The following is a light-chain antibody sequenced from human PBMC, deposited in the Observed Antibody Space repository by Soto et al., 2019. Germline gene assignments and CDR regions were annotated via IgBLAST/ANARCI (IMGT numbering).Light chain of an antibody. CDR3: EACDDSLSGHV. Sequence: QSVLTQPPSASGTPGQTVTISCSGSSSNIGSNSVNWFQHLPGAVPKLLIFSNHQRPSGVPDRFSGSKSGTSASLAISGLQTEDEADYFCEACDDSLSGHVFGTGTKLTVL. CDR2: SNH. CDR1: SSNIGSNS. V-gene: IGLV1-44*01. J-gene: IGLJ1*01.